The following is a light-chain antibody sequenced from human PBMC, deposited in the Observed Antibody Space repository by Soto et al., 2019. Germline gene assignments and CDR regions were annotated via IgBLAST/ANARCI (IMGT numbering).Light chain of an antibody. CDR1: SSNIGAYT. CDR3: ATWDDSLNGPL. Sequence: QSVLTQPPSASGTPGQRVTISCSGSSSNIGAYTVHWYQQFPGAAPKLLIYSTDHRPSGVPDRFSGSESGTSASLAISGLRSEDAAHYFWATWDDSLNGPLFGGGTKLTVL. V-gene: IGLV1-44*01. CDR2: STD. J-gene: IGLJ2*01.